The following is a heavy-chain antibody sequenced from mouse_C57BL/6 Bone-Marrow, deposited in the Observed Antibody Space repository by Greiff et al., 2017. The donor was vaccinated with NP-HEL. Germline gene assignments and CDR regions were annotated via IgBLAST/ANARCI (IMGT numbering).Heavy chain of an antibody. Sequence: VQLKESGPVLVKPGASVKMSCKASGYTFTDYYMNWVKQSHGKSLEWIGVINPYNGGTSYNQKFKGKATLTVDKSSSTAYMELNSLTSEDSAVYYCARPPTVVAPFDYWGQGTTLTVSS. J-gene: IGHJ2*01. D-gene: IGHD1-1*01. V-gene: IGHV1-19*01. CDR1: GYTFTDYY. CDR3: ARPPTVVAPFDY. CDR2: INPYNGGT.